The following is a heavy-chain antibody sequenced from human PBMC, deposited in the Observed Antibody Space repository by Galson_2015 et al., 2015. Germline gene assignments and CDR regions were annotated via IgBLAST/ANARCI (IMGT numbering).Heavy chain of an antibody. V-gene: IGHV3-30*18. D-gene: IGHD1-26*01. CDR3: ANAGEGELHRFDY. J-gene: IGHJ4*02. CDR1: GFTFSSYG. Sequence: SLRLSCAASGFTFSSYGMHWVRQAPGKGLEWVAVISYDGSNKYYADSVKGRFTISRDNSKNTLYLQMNSLRAEDTAVYYCANAGEGELHRFDYWGQGTLVTVSS. CDR2: ISYDGSNK.